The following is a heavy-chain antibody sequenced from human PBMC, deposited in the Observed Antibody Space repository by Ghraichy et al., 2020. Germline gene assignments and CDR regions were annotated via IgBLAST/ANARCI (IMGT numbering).Heavy chain of an antibody. V-gene: IGHV4-34*01. Sequence: SETLSLTCAVSGGSFSNNYWTWIRQTPGKGLEWIGEIYHDGATHYNPALKSRVTISVDTSKIQFSLNLTSVTPADTGVYYCARQSRMGSGWYGWFEPWGQGILVTVSS. J-gene: IGHJ5*02. CDR1: GGSFSNNY. D-gene: IGHD6-13*01. CDR2: IYHDGAT. CDR3: ARQSRMGSGWYGWFEP.